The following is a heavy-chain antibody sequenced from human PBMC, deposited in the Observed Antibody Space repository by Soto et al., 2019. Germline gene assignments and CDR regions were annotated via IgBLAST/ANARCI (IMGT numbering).Heavy chain of an antibody. CDR1: GYTFTSYD. Sequence: ASVKVSCKASGYTFTSYDINWVRQATGQGLEWMGWMNPNSGNTGYAQKFQGRVTMTRNTSTSTAYMELSSLRSEDTAVYCCARGRLLWFGELYYFDYWGQGTLVTVSS. V-gene: IGHV1-8*01. CDR2: MNPNSGNT. CDR3: ARGRLLWFGELYYFDY. D-gene: IGHD3-10*01. J-gene: IGHJ4*02.